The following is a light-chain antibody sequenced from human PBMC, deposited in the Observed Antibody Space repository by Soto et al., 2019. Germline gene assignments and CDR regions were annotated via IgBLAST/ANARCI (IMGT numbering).Light chain of an antibody. V-gene: IGKV3-15*01. CDR2: GAS. J-gene: IGKJ4*01. Sequence: EIVMTQSPATLSVSPGERVTLSCRASQSVRSNLAWYQQKPGQVPRVLIYGASTRAIGIPDRFSGSGSGTEFIITISSLPSEDCAVYYCQHYNNLWGFGGGTKVEIK. CDR3: QHYNNLWG. CDR1: QSVRSN.